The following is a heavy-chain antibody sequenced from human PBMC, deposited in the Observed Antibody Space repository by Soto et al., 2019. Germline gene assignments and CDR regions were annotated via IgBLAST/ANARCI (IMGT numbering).Heavy chain of an antibody. Sequence: PSETLSLTCTVSGGSISSSSHYWGWIRQPPGKGLEWIGSIYYSGSTYYNPSLKSRVTISVDTSKNQFSLKLSSVTAADTAVYYCAGIPAAIGVGWFDPWGQGTLVTVSS. CDR3: AGIPAAIGVGWFDP. CDR1: GGSISSSSHY. CDR2: IYYSGST. J-gene: IGHJ5*02. V-gene: IGHV4-39*01. D-gene: IGHD2-2*02.